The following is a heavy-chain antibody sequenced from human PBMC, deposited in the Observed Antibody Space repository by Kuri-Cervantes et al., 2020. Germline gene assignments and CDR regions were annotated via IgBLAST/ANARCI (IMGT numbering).Heavy chain of an antibody. Sequence: GGSLRLSCAASGFTFSSYEMNWVRQAPGKGLEWVSTISDRTYYTDSVKGRFTISRDNSNNILYLQMNGLRADDTAVYYCAKDPLAYGGHYFDYWGQGTLVTVSS. V-gene: IGHV3-23*01. D-gene: IGHD4-23*01. CDR1: GFTFSSYE. CDR2: ISDRT. CDR3: AKDPLAYGGHYFDY. J-gene: IGHJ4*02.